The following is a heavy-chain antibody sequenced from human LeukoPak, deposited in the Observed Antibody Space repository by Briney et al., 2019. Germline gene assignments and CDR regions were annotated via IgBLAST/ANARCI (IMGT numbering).Heavy chain of an antibody. J-gene: IGHJ4*02. Sequence: GSLRLSCAASGFTVSSEYMTWVRQAPGKGLEWIGSIYYSGSTYYNPSLKSRVTISVETSKNQFSLKLSSVTAADTAVYYCASGPAAALADYWGQGTLVTVSS. CDR3: ASGPAAALADY. CDR1: GFTVSSEY. D-gene: IGHD6-13*01. CDR2: IYYSGST. V-gene: IGHV4-39*07.